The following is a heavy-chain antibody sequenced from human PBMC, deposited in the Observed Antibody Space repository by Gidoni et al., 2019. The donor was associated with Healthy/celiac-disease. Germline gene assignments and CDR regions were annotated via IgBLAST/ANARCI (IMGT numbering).Heavy chain of an antibody. CDR2: IYSGGST. V-gene: IGHV3-66*02. D-gene: IGHD4-17*01. J-gene: IGHJ6*02. CDR1: GFTVSSNY. Sequence: EVQLVESGGGLVQPGGSLRLSCAASGFTVSSNYMSWVRQAPGKGLEWVSVIYSGGSTYYADSVKGRFTISRDNSKNTLYLQMNSLRAEDTAVYYCARGLDYGGKHYYYYYGMDVWGQGTTVTVSS. CDR3: ARGLDYGGKHYYYYYGMDV.